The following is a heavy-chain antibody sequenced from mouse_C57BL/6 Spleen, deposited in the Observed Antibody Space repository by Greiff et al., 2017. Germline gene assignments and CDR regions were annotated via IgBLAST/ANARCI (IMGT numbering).Heavy chain of an antibody. Sequence: QVQLKESGAELVKPGASVKVSCKASGYTFTSYWMHWVKQRPGQGLEWIGRIHPSDSDTNYNQKFKGKATLPVDKSSSTAYMQLSSLTSEDSAVYYCASIITTVVAPDYWGQGTTLTVSS. CDR1: GYTFTSYW. D-gene: IGHD1-1*01. V-gene: IGHV1-74*01. J-gene: IGHJ2*01. CDR3: ASIITTVVAPDY. CDR2: IHPSDSDT.